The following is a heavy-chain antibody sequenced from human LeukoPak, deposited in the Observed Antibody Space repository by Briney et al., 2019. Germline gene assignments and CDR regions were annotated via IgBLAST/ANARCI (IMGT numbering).Heavy chain of an antibody. CDR3: AREYCTNGVCYQAAFDY. V-gene: IGHV3-20*04. Sequence: VGSLRLSCAASGFTFDDYGMSWVRQAPGKGLEWVSGINWNGGSTGYADSVKGRFTISRDNAKNSLYLQMNSLRAEDTALYYCAREYCTNGVCYQAAFDYWGQGTLVTVSS. CDR2: INWNGGST. CDR1: GFTFDDYG. D-gene: IGHD2-8*01. J-gene: IGHJ4*02.